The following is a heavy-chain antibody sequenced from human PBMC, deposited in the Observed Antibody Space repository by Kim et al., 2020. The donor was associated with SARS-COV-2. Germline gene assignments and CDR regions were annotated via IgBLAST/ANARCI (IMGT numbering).Heavy chain of an antibody. V-gene: IGHV4-39*01. J-gene: IGHJ4*02. D-gene: IGHD3-22*01. Sequence: TDYNPSHKSRVTISIDTSKKYFSLKLTSVTAADTAVYFSAGHTSAYSTLDYWGQGALVTVSS. CDR2: T. CDR3: AGHTSAYSTLDY.